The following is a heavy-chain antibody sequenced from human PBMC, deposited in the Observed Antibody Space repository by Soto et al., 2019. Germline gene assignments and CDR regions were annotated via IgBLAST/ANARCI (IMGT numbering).Heavy chain of an antibody. Sequence: ASVKVSCKASRYTFIRYDINWVRQATGQGLEGMGWMNPNSGNTGYAQKCQGRITMTRNTSINTAYMELISLGSEDTAVYYCERGREVWRNAWPLVLHDLDVWGQGTTVTVSS. CDR2: MNPNSGNT. V-gene: IGHV1-8*01. D-gene: IGHD3-16*01. J-gene: IGHJ6*02. CDR3: ERGREVWRNAWPLVLHDLDV. CDR1: RYTFIRYD.